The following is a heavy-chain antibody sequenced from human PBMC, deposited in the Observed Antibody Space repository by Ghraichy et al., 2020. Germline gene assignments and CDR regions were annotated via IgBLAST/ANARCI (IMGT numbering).Heavy chain of an antibody. Sequence: LSLTCAASRFTFSNYWMHWVRQAPGKGLVWVSRINSDGSSTNYADSVKGRFTISRDNAKNTLYLQMNSLRAEDTAVYYCARGSAYYDFWSGSQNPSDYWGQGTLVTVSS. CDR3: ARGSAYYDFWSGSQNPSDY. CDR1: RFTFSNYW. CDR2: INSDGSST. V-gene: IGHV3-74*01. D-gene: IGHD3-3*01. J-gene: IGHJ4*02.